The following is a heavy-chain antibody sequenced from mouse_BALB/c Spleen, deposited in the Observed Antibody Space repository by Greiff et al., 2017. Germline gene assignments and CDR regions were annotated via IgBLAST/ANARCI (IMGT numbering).Heavy chain of an antibody. Sequence: QVQLQQSGPGLVQPSQSLSITCTVSGFSLTSYGVHWVRQSPGKGLEWLGVIWSGGSTDYNAAFISRLSISKDNSKSQVFFKMNSLQANDTAIYYCTRNIRYGKNYAMDYWGQGTSVTVSS. CDR3: TRNIRYGKNYAMDY. CDR2: IWSGGST. V-gene: IGHV2-2*02. J-gene: IGHJ4*01. D-gene: IGHD2-1*01. CDR1: GFSLTSYG.